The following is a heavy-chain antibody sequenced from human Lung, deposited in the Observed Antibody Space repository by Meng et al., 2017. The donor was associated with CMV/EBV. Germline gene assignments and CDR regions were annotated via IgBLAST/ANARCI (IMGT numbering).Heavy chain of an antibody. J-gene: IGHJ4*02. CDR3: AREADGATFDY. CDR1: GYTFTNYY. Sequence: QVQLVQSGGEVKKPGSSVKVSCKASGYTFTNYYMHWVRQAPGQGLEWMGIINPSGGSTSYAQKFQGRVTMTRDTSTSTVYMELSSLRSEDTAVYYCAREADGATFDYWGQGTLVTVSS. V-gene: IGHV1-46*01. D-gene: IGHD1-26*01. CDR2: INPSGGST.